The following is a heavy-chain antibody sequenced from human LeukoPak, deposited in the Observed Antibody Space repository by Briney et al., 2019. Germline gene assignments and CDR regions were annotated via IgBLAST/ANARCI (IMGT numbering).Heavy chain of an antibody. J-gene: IGHJ4*02. CDR3: AKVLTGSQDY. Sequence: GGSLRLSCAASGFTFNSYALSWVRQAPGKGLEWVSTIGGGGENTYYADSVKGRFTISRDSSKNTVYLHMESLRAEDTAVYFCAKVLTGSQDYWGQGTLVTVTS. CDR2: IGGGGENT. CDR1: GFTFNSYA. V-gene: IGHV3-23*01. D-gene: IGHD1-14*01.